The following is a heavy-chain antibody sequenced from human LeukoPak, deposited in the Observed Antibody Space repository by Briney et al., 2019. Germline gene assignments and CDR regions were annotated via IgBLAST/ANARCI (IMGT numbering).Heavy chain of an antibody. CDR1: GYTFTSYD. CDR2: MNPNSGNT. V-gene: IGHV1-8*03. Sequence: GASVKVSCKASGYTFTSYDINWVRQATGQGLEWMGWMNPNSGNTGYAQKFQGRVTITRNTSISTAYTELSSLRSEDTAVYYCARGPKIITGTTGFDPWGRGTLVTVSS. D-gene: IGHD1-7*01. CDR3: ARGPKIITGTTGFDP. J-gene: IGHJ5*02.